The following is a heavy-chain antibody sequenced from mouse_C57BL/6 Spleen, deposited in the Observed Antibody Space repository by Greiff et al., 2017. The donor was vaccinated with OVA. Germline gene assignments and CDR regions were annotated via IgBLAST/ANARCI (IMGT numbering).Heavy chain of an antibody. V-gene: IGHV5-6*01. J-gene: IGHJ4*01. D-gene: IGHD3-2*02. CDR1: GFTFSSYG. CDR2: ISSGGSYT. CDR3: ARHGSSGYDAMDY. Sequence: EVQVVESGGDLVKPGGSLKLSCAASGFTFSSYGMSWVRQTPDKRLEWVATISSGGSYTYYPDSVKGRFTISRDNAKNTLYLQMSSLKSEDTAMYYCARHGSSGYDAMDYWGQGTSVTVSS.